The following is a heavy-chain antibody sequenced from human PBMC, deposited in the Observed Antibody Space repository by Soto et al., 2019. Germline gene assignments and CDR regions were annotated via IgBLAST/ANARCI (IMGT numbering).Heavy chain of an antibody. D-gene: IGHD6-13*01. V-gene: IGHV1-18*01. CDR1: GYTVTSYG. CDR3: ARQQQPNPAYGMDV. J-gene: IGHJ6*02. CDR2: ITAYNGNT. Sequence: QVQLVQSGAEVKKPGASVKVSCKASGYTVTSYGISWVRQAPGQRLEWMGWITAYNGNTNYAQKLQGRVTMTTDTSTSPAYMELRSLRSDDTAVYSCARQQQPNPAYGMDVWGQGTTITVSS.